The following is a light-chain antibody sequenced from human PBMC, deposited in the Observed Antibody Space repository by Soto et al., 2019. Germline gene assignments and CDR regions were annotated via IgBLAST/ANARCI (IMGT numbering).Light chain of an antibody. CDR1: QSISSL. V-gene: IGKV1-5*03. CDR3: HLYYSFPRP. J-gene: IGKJ1*01. Sequence: PRTQPPSTLSTSVGDRVTITCRASQSISSLLAWYQHKPGKAPKFLIYKASSLQSGVPSRFSGSGSGTEFTLTITSLQPDDFTTYYCHLYYSFPRPSAQGAKVDIK. CDR2: KAS.